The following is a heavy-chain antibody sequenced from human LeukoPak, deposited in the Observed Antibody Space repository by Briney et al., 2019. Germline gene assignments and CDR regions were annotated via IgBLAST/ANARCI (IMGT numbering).Heavy chain of an antibody. V-gene: IGHV4-59*08. CDR3: ARRDTGWNYCDY. D-gene: IGHD6-19*01. CDR2: IHYKGST. Sequence: SETLSLTCTISGDSFNGYYWSWIRQPPGKRLEWIGDIHYKGSTNYNLSLKSRVTISVDTPKNHLSLNLTSVLAADTAIHYCARRDTGWNYCDYWGQGILVTVSS. CDR1: GDSFNGYY. J-gene: IGHJ4*02.